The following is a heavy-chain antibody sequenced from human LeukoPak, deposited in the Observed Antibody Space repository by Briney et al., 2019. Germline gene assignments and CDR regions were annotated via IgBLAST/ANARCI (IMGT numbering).Heavy chain of an antibody. CDR1: GFTFSSYS. J-gene: IGHJ4*02. CDR3: ARDRGGSAEYYFDY. CDR2: ISSSSSYI. V-gene: IGHV3-21*01. D-gene: IGHD1-26*01. Sequence: GGSLRLSCAASGFTFSSYSMNWVRQAPGKGLEWVSSISSSSSYIYYADSVKGRFTISRDNAKNSLYLQMNSLRAEDTAVYYCARDRGGSAEYYFDYWGQETLVTVSS.